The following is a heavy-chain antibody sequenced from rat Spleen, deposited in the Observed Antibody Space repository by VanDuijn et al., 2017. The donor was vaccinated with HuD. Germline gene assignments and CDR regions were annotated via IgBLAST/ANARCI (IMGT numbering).Heavy chain of an antibody. J-gene: IGHJ2*01. CDR2: ISYDGVST. Sequence: EVQLVESGGGLVQPGRSMKLSCAASGFTFSNYDMAWVRQAPKKGLEWVATISYDGVSTYYRDSVKGRFTISRDNAGSTLYLQMDSLRSEDTAIYYCVREELGVRDWGQGVMVTVSS. CDR1: GFTFSNYD. V-gene: IGHV5-7*01. D-gene: IGHD4-3*01. CDR3: VREELGVRD.